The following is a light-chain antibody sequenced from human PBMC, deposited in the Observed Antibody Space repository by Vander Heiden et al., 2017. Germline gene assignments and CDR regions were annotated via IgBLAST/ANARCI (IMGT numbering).Light chain of an antibody. CDR2: WVS. CDR1: QSLLHNSEYNY. Sequence: TVMTQSPLSLPVTPGEPASISCRSTQSLLHNSEYNYMDWYLQKPGQPPKLLIYWVSNRASGVPERFNGSGSGTDFTLKINRVEAEDVGVYYCMQNLQTPYTFGEGTRLEIK. V-gene: IGKV2-28*01. CDR3: MQNLQTPYT. J-gene: IGKJ2*01.